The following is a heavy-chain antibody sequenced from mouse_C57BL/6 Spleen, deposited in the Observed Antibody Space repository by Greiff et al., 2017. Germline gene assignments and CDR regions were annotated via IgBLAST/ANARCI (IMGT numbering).Heavy chain of an antibody. CDR3: ARLDYGNYPYAMDD. V-gene: IGHV1-69*01. Sequence: QVQLQQPGAELVMPGASVKLSCKASGYTFTSYWMHWVKQRPGQGLEWIGEIDPSDSYTNYNQKVKGTSTLTVDKSSSTAYMQLSSLTSEDSAVYYCARLDYGNYPYAMDDWGKGTSVTVSS. J-gene: IGHJ4*01. CDR2: IDPSDSYT. CDR1: GYTFTSYW. D-gene: IGHD2-1*01.